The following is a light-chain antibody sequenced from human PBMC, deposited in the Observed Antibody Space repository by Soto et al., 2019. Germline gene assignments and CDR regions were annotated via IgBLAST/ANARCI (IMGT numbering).Light chain of an antibody. CDR1: QSVGSSY. CDR2: GAS. V-gene: IGKV3-11*01. Sequence: ILTQSPGTLCLSPGERATLSCRASQSVGSSYLAWYQQKPGQSPRLLIYGASNRASGISDRFSGSGSGTDFTLTISSLEPEDFAVYYCQQRSNWPPITFGQGTRLEIK. CDR3: QQRSNWPPIT. J-gene: IGKJ5*01.